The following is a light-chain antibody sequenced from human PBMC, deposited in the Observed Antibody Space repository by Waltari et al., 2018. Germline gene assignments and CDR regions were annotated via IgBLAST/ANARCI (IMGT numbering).Light chain of an antibody. CDR2: VNSDGSH. J-gene: IGLJ3*02. V-gene: IGLV4-69*01. CDR3: QTGGHGTWV. CDR1: SGHSSTV. Sequence: QLVLTQSPSASASLGASVKLTCTLSSGHSSTVIAWPQQQPEKGPQYLMKVNSDGSHSKGDEIPDRFSGSSSGAERYLTISNVQSEDEADYYCQTGGHGTWVFGGGTKLTVL.